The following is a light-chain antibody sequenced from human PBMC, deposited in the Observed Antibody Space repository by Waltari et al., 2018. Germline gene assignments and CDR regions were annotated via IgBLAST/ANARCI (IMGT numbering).Light chain of an antibody. CDR3: LQCTTWPPVCT. J-gene: IGKJ2*02. V-gene: IGKV3-11*01. CDR2: DAS. CDR1: QSVSSD. Sequence: EIVLTKSPANPSLFPGETVHLPLRASQSVSSDLAWFQQKPGQAPRLLIYDASHRATGIPARFSGSGSGTDFTLTISSLEPEDFAVYYCLQCTTWPPVCTFGQGTKLEIK.